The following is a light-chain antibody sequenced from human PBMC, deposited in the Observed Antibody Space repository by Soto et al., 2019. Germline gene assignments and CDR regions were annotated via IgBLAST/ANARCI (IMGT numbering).Light chain of an antibody. Sequence: DIQMTQSPSSLSASVGDRITITCRASQNISTYLNWYQQKPGKAPKLLIYAASSLHNGVPSRFSGSGSGTDFTLTIISLQPEDFATYYCQQSYSTPRTFGQGAKVEIK. CDR2: AAS. CDR3: QQSYSTPRT. J-gene: IGKJ2*01. CDR1: QNISTY. V-gene: IGKV1-39*01.